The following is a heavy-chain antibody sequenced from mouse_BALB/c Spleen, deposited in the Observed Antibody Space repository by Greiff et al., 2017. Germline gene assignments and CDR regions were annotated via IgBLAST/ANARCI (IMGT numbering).Heavy chain of an antibody. CDR3: ARGTFDY. D-gene: IGHD3-3*01. CDR2: ISSGSSTI. CDR1: GFTFSSFG. V-gene: IGHV5-17*02. J-gene: IGHJ2*01. Sequence: EVKLQESGGGLVQPGGSRKLSCAASGFTFSSFGMHWVRQAPEKGLEWVAYISSGSSTIYYADTVKGRFTISRDNPKNTLFLQMTSLRSEDTAMYYCARGTFDYWGQGTTLTVS.